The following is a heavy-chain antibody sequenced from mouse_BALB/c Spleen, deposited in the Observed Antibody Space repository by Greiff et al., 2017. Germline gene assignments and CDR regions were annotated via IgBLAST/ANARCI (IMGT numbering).Heavy chain of an antibody. CDR3: ARYYYRYDAVHFDY. J-gene: IGHJ2*01. D-gene: IGHD2-14*01. Sequence: VQLQQSGPSLVKPSQTLSLTCSVTGDSITSGYWNWIRKFPGNKLEYMGYISYSGSTYYNPSLKSRISITRDTSKNQYYLQLNSVTTEDTATYYCARYYYRYDAVHFDYWGQGTTLTVSS. V-gene: IGHV3-8*02. CDR2: ISYSGST. CDR1: GDSITSGY.